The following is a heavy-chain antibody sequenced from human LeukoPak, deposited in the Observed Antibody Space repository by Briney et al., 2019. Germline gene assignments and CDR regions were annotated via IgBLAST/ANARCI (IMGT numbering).Heavy chain of an antibody. CDR3: ARDRSPYYDFWSGYYTAYYGMDV. CDR1: GFTVSSNY. V-gene: IGHV3-66*02. J-gene: IGHJ6*02. CDR2: IYSGGST. Sequence: GGSLRLSCAASGFTVSSNYMSWVRQAPGKGLEWVSVIYSGGSTYYADSVKGRFTISRDNSKNTLYLQMNSLRAEDTAVYYCARDRSPYYDFWSGYYTAYYGMDVWSQGTTVTVSS. D-gene: IGHD3-3*01.